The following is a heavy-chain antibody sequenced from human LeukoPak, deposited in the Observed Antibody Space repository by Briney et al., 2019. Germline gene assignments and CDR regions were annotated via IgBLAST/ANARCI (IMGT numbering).Heavy chain of an antibody. Sequence: GGSLRLSCEAAGFTFSDAWMSWVRQAPGKGLEWVGRIKSRADGGPIDYAVHVKGRFIIQRDDSRNTLYLQMHSLKIEDTAMYYCTTLRLPALHYWRQGTRVSVSS. D-gene: IGHD2-2*01. V-gene: IGHV3-15*01. CDR2: IKSRADGGPI. CDR1: GFTFSDAW. J-gene: IGHJ4*02. CDR3: TTLRLPALHY.